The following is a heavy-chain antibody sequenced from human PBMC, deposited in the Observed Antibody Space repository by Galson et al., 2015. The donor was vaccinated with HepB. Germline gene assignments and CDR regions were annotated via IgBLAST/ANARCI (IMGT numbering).Heavy chain of an antibody. D-gene: IGHD4-23*01. V-gene: IGHV1-2*04. J-gene: IGHJ4*02. CDR3: AIDYGGNSEPVFDY. CDR1: GYTFTGYY. Sequence: SVKVSCKASGYTFTGYYMHWVRQAPGQGLEWMGWINPNSGGTNYAQKFQGWVTMTRDTSISTAYMELSRLRSDDTAVYYCAIDYGGNSEPVFDYWGQGTLVTVSS. CDR2: INPNSGGT.